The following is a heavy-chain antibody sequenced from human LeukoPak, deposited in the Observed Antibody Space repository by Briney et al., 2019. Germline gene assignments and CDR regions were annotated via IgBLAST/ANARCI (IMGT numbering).Heavy chain of an antibody. J-gene: IGHJ4*02. CDR3: AKEPPGHGGYAY. CDR2: ISESGTGT. D-gene: IGHD5-12*01. CDR1: GFTFSSYA. Sequence: PGGSLRLSCAASGFTFSSYAMSWVRQAPGRGLEWVSAISESGTGTYYADSVRGRFTISRDSSKSTLNLQMNSLRAEDTAVYYCAKEPPGHGGYAYWGQGTLVTVSS. V-gene: IGHV3-23*01.